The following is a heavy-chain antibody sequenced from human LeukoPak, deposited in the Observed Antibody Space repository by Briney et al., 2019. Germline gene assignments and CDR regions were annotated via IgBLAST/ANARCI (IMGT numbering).Heavy chain of an antibody. CDR3: ARDRDILTPYYYYGMDV. V-gene: IGHV4-61*01. D-gene: IGHD3-9*01. CDR1: GGSVSSGSYY. Sequence: PSETLSLTCTVSGGSVSSGSYYWSWIRQPPGKGLEWIGYIYYSGSTNYNPSLKSRVTISVDTSKNQFSLKLSSVTAADTAVYYCARDRDILTPYYYYGMDVWGQGTTVTVSS. CDR2: IYYSGST. J-gene: IGHJ6*02.